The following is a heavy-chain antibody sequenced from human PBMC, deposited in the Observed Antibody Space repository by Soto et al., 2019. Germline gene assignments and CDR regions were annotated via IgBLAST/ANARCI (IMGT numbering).Heavy chain of an antibody. J-gene: IGHJ3*02. D-gene: IGHD6-19*01. Sequence: QVQLVQSGAEVKKPGSSVKVSCKASGGTFSSYAISWVRQAPGQGLEWMGGIIPIFGTANYAQKFQGRVIPNFGYSKLRTEVQGRGKDTADESTSTAYMELSSLRSEDTAVYYCARGESIAVAGYWAFDIWGQGTMVTVSS. CDR2: IIPIFGTA. V-gene: IGHV1-69*01. CDR1: GGTFSSYA. CDR3: ARGESIAVAGYWAFDI.